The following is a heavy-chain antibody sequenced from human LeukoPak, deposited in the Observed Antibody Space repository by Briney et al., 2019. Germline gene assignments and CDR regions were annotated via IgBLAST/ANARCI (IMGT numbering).Heavy chain of an antibody. CDR1: GFTFTTYW. V-gene: IGHV3-74*01. CDR2: INSDGSIT. Sequence: GGSLRLSCAASGFTFTTYWMHWVRQAPGKGLVWVSHINSDGSITSYADSVKGRFTISRDNAKNTLYLQMNSLRAEDTAVYYCAKFASVLLWFGELSNHNYYGMDVWGQGTTVTVSS. D-gene: IGHD3-10*01. CDR3: AKFASVLLWFGELSNHNYYGMDV. J-gene: IGHJ6*02.